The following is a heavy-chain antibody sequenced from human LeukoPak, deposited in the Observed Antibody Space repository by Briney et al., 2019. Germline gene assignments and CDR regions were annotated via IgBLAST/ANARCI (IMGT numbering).Heavy chain of an antibody. D-gene: IGHD3-22*01. CDR3: ARDGDSSGYSAFDI. CDR1: GGSISSGGYY. J-gene: IGHJ3*02. Sequence: PSETLSLTCTVSGGSISSGGYYWSWIRQHPGKRLEWIGYIYYSGSTYYNPSLKSRVTISVDTSKNQFSLKLSSVTAADTAVYYCARDGDSSGYSAFDIWGQGTMVTVSS. CDR2: IYYSGST. V-gene: IGHV4-31*03.